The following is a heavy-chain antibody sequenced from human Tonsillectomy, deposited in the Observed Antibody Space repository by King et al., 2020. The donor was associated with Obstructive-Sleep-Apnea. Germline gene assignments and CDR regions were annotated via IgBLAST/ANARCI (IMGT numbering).Heavy chain of an antibody. J-gene: IGHJ5*02. D-gene: IGHD2-2*01. V-gene: IGHV5-51*01. CDR2: IYPGDSDT. CDR1: GYSFTSYW. CDR3: ARLQCSSTSCYAENWFDP. Sequence: VQLVESGAEVKKPGESLKISCKGSGYSFTSYWIGWVRQMPGKGLEWMGIIYPGDSDTIYSPSFQGQVTISADKSISTAYLQWSSLKASDTAMYYCARLQCSSTSCYAENWFDPWGQGTLVTVSS.